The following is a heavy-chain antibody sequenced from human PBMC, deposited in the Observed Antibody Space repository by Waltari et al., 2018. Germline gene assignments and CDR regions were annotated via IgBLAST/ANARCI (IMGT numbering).Heavy chain of an antibody. J-gene: IGHJ2*01. V-gene: IGHV3-23*01. CDR3: AKARPGYCSGGSCYSGGWYFDL. D-gene: IGHD2-15*01. CDR1: GFTFSSYA. CDR2: ISGSGGST. Sequence: EVQLLESGGGLVQPGGSLRLSCAASGFTFSSYAMSWVRQAPGKGLEWVSAISGSGGSTYYADSVKCLFTITRDNSKNTLYLQMNSLRAEDTAVYYCAKARPGYCSGGSCYSGGWYFDLWGRGTLVTVSS.